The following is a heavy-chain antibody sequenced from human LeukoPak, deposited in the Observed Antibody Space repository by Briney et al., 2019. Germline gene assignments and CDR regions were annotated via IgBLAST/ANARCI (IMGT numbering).Heavy chain of an antibody. D-gene: IGHD1/OR15-1a*01. CDR1: GFTITTNY. CDR2: IYGDDET. Sequence: GGSLRLSCAASGFTITTNYMNWVRQAPGKGLEWVSVIYGDDETNYADSVKGRFTISRDNSKNTLYLQMNSLRADDTAVYYCAREAVMPVAPVKIGTSDRSLYEYYGLDVWGQGTTVTVS. CDR3: AREAVMPVAPVKIGTSDRSLYEYYGLDV. V-gene: IGHV3-53*01. J-gene: IGHJ6*02.